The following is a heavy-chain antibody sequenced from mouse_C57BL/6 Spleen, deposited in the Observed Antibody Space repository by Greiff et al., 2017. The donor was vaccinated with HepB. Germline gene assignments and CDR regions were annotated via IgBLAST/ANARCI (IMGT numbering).Heavy chain of an antibody. CDR1: GYTFTSYW. J-gene: IGHJ2*01. D-gene: IGHD1-1*01. CDR3: ARGNFNYYGSSYDY. V-gene: IGHV1-64*01. Sequence: QVQLQQPGAELVKPGASVKLSCKASGYTFTSYWMHWVKQRPGQGLEWIGMIHPNSGSTNYNEKFKSKATLTVDKSSSTAYMQLSSLTSEDSAVYYGARGNFNYYGSSYDYWGQGTTLTVSS. CDR2: IHPNSGST.